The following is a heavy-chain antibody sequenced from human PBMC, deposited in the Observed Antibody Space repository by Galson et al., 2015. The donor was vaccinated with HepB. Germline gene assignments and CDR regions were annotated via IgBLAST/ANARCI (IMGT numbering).Heavy chain of an antibody. V-gene: IGHV3-11*06. J-gene: IGHJ5*02. CDR3: AREVWGRSGSYYKTNWFDP. D-gene: IGHD3-10*01. CDR2: ISSSSSYT. Sequence: SLRLSCAASGFTFSDYYMSWIRQAPGKGLEWVSYISSSSSYTNYADSVKGRFTISRDNAKNSLYLQMNSLRAEDTAVYYCAREVWGRSGSYYKTNWFDPWGQGTLVTVSS. CDR1: GFTFSDYY.